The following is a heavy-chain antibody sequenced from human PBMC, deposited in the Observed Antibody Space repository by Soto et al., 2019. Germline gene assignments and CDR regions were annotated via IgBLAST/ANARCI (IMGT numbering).Heavy chain of an antibody. CDR3: GRAGIEYSRYVGDN. CDR2: IWYDGSNK. CDR1: GFTFSSYG. D-gene: IGHD6-6*01. Sequence: GGSLRLSCAASGFTFSSYGMHWVRQAPGKGLEWVAVIWYDGSNKYYADSVKGRFTISRDNSKNTLYLQMNSLRAEATAGYYCGRAGIEYSRYVGDNWGQGTMVTVSS. V-gene: IGHV3-33*01. J-gene: IGHJ4*02.